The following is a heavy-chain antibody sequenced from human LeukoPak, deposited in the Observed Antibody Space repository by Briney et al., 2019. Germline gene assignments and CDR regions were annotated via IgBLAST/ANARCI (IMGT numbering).Heavy chain of an antibody. CDR1: GFTFSDYY. Sequence: PGGSLRLSCAASGFTFSDYYMSWIRQAPGKGLEWVSYISSSGSTIYYADSVKGRFTISRDNAKNSLYLQMNSLRAEDTAVYYCARNYFEYYYGSGRATFAYWGQGTLVTVSS. J-gene: IGHJ4*02. V-gene: IGHV3-11*01. CDR2: ISSSGSTI. CDR3: ARNYFEYYYGSGRATFAY. D-gene: IGHD3-10*01.